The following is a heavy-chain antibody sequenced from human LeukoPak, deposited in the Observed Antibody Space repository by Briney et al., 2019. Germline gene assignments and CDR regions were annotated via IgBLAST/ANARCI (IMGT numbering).Heavy chain of an antibody. CDR1: GGSISSYY. CDR3: AREMYSSGWIFWYYFDY. J-gene: IGHJ4*02. V-gene: IGHV4-4*07. CDR2: IYTSGST. Sequence: SETLSLTCTVSGGSISSYYWSWIRQPAGKGLEWIGRIYTSGSTNYNPSLKSRVTMSVDTSKNQFSLKLSSVTAADTAVYYCAREMYSSGWIFWYYFDYWGQGTLVTVSS. D-gene: IGHD6-19*01.